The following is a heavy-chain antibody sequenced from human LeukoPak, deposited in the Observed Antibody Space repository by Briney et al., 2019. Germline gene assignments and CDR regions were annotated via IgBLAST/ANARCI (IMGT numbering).Heavy chain of an antibody. CDR3: ARSIGAAYFDN. CDR1: GFTFSSSS. D-gene: IGHD6-13*01. V-gene: IGHV3-21*01. J-gene: IGHJ4*02. CDR2: ISSGSNDI. Sequence: GGSLRLSCAGSGFTFSSSSMNWVRQAPGKGLEWVSFISSGSNDIYYADSVKGRFTISRDNAKNSLYLEMNSLRAEDTAVYYCARSIGAAYFDNWGQGTLVTVSS.